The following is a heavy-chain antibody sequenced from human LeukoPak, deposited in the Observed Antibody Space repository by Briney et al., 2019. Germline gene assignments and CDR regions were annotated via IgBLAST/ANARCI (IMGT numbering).Heavy chain of an antibody. V-gene: IGHV4-59*11. Sequence: SETLSLTCTVSGGSISNHYCNWIRQSPGKELEWIGYVHYSRGTNYNPSLKSRVTISLDTSKNQFLLQLSSVTAADTAVYHCASGQGWLTDHWGRGTLVTVSS. CDR3: ASGQGWLTDH. D-gene: IGHD5-12*01. J-gene: IGHJ5*02. CDR1: GGSISNHY. CDR2: VHYSRGT.